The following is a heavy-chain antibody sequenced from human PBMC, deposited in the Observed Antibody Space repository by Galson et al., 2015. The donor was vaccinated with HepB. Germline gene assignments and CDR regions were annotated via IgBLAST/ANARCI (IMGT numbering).Heavy chain of an antibody. D-gene: IGHD3-3*02. J-gene: IGHJ3*02. CDR2: INTNTGNP. V-gene: IGHV7-4-1*02. CDR3: ARLGIFGVVSRRDAFDI. CDR1: GYTFTSYA. Sequence: SVKVSCKASGYTFTSYAMNWVRQAPGQGLEWMGWINTNTGNPTYAQGFTGRFVFSLDTSVSTAYLQISSLKAEDTAVYYCARLGIFGVVSRRDAFDIWGQGTMVTVSS.